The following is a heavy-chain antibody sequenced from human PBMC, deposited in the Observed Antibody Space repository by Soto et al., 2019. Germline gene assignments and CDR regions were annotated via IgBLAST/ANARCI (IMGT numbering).Heavy chain of an antibody. CDR1: GYSFTSYW. CDR3: ARLELSYNWNTPALDPDNWFDP. D-gene: IGHD1-20*01. Sequence: PGESLKISCKGSGYSFTSYWISWVRQMPGKGLEWMGRIDPSDSYTNYSPSFQGHVTISADKSISTAYLQWSSLKASDTAMYYCARLELSYNWNTPALDPDNWFDPWGQGTLVTVSS. J-gene: IGHJ5*02. CDR2: IDPSDSYT. V-gene: IGHV5-10-1*01.